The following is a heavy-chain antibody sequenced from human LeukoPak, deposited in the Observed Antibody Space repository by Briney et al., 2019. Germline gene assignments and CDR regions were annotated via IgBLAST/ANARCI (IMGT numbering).Heavy chain of an antibody. CDR2: SSAYNGNT. Sequence: ASVKVSCKASGYTFTRYGISWVRQAPGQGLEWMGWSSAYNGNTNYTPKLQGRVTMTTDTSTTTAYMELRSLRSDDTAVYYCARAGYDILTLAPDPANDYWGQGTLVTVSS. CDR3: ARAGYDILTLAPDPANDY. V-gene: IGHV1-18*01. D-gene: IGHD3-9*01. CDR1: GYTFTRYG. J-gene: IGHJ4*02.